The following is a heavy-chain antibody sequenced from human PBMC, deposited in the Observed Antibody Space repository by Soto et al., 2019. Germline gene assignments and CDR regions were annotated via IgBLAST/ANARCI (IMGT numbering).Heavy chain of an antibody. CDR3: SLFLTIFGDTWFDS. D-gene: IGHD3-3*01. CDR1: GDSISNRGSY. Sequence: PSETLSLTCTVSGDSISNRGSYWSWIRQHPEKGLEWIGYIYYSGVASYNPSLQSRVTISEDTSNNQFSLKLNAVTAADTAVYYCSLFLTIFGDTWFDSCGEGTLVTVSS. CDR2: IYYSGVA. J-gene: IGHJ5*01. V-gene: IGHV4-31*03.